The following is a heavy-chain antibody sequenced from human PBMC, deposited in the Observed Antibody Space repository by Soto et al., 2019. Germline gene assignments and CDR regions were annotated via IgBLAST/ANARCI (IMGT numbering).Heavy chain of an antibody. V-gene: IGHV3-7*04. CDR3: AREEFLTLIDY. CDR1: GFTFSSYW. Sequence: EVQLVESGGGLVQPGGSLRLSCAASGFTFSSYWMSWVRQAPGKGLEWVANIKQDGSEKYYVDSVKGRFTISRDNAMNSLYLQMNRMRAEDTAVYYCAREEFLTLIDYRGHGTMVTVYS. D-gene: IGHD3-10*01. J-gene: IGHJ4*01. CDR2: IKQDGSEK.